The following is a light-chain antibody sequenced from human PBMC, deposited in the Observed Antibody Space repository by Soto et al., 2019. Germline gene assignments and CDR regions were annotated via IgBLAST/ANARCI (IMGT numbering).Light chain of an antibody. V-gene: IGKV3-20*01. CDR1: QSINSRS. CDR2: GTS. Sequence: IVMTQSPATLSVSPGDRATLSCGASQSINSRSLAWYQQNPGQAPRFRIHGTSNRATGIPDRFSGSGSGTDFTLTFSRLEPEDFAVYYCEYYGSSITFGGGTKVDIK. J-gene: IGKJ4*01. CDR3: EYYGSSIT.